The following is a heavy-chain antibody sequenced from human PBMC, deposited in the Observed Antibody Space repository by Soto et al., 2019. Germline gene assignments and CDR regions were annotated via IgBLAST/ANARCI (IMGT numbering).Heavy chain of an antibody. Sequence: SETLSLTCTVSGDTSTSYYWGWIRQAPGKGLEWIGHIHNSGTSTHNPSLNGRVTISIDMSKKQFSLKLTSLTPADTAVNYCARDFYDSVGYTWFDSWSQGTLVTSPQ. J-gene: IGHJ5*01. CDR1: GDTSTSYY. CDR3: ARDFYDSVGYTWFDS. CDR2: IHNSGTS. V-gene: IGHV4-59*01. D-gene: IGHD3-22*01.